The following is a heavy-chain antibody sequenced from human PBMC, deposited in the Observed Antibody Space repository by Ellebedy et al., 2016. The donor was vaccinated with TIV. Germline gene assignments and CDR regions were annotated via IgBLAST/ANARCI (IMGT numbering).Heavy chain of an antibody. CDR1: RFTFSTYS. J-gene: IGHJ3*02. Sequence: GESLKISCAASRFTFSTYSMNWVRQAPGKGLEWVSYIGSSITTIYYADSVKGRFTISRDNAKNSLYLQINSLRAEDTAVYYCARGGGSRLNYAFDIWGPGTMVTVSS. D-gene: IGHD3-10*01. CDR3: ARGGGSRLNYAFDI. CDR2: IGSSITTI. V-gene: IGHV3-48*04.